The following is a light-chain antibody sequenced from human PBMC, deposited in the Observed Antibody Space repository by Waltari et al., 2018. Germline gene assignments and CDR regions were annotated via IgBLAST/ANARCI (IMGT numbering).Light chain of an antibody. Sequence: HSALTQPASVSGSPGQSISISCAGTTSDIGASDLVSWYQKYPGKAPKLIIYEVKNRPSGIAPRFSASKSGDTASLTISGLQAEDEAEYYCASYVNSFALVFGGGTKVSVL. CDR3: ASYVNSFALV. CDR2: EVK. J-gene: IGLJ2*01. CDR1: TSDIGASDL. V-gene: IGLV2-14*01.